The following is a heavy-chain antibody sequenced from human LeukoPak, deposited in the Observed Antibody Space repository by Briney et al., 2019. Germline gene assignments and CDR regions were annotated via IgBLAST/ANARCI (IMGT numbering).Heavy chain of an antibody. Sequence: GESLRLSCAASGFSFDDYGMSWVRQAPGKGLEWVSGIIRNGGTTAYVDSAKGRFTISRDSAKSYLYLQMNSLRAEDTALYYCARNYGGYDRSDYWGQGTLVSVSS. V-gene: IGHV3-20*04. D-gene: IGHD5-12*01. CDR3: ARNYGGYDRSDY. CDR2: IIRNGGTT. J-gene: IGHJ4*02. CDR1: GFSFDDYG.